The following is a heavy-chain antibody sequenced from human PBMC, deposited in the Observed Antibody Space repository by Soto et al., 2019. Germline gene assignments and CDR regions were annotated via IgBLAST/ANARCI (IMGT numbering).Heavy chain of an antibody. CDR2: ISGSGGST. CDR3: AKGTGIYGSGSYYPY. D-gene: IGHD3-10*01. Sequence: GGSLRLSCAASGFTFSSYAMSWVRQAPGKGLEWVSAISGSGGSTYYADSVKGRFTISRDNSKNTLYLQMNSLRAEDTAVYYCAKGTGIYGSGSYYPYWGQGTLVTVSS. V-gene: IGHV3-23*01. CDR1: GFTFSSYA. J-gene: IGHJ4*02.